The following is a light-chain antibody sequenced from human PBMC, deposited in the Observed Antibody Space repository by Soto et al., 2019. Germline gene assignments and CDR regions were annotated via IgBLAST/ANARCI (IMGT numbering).Light chain of an antibody. V-gene: IGKV2-28*01. J-gene: IGKJ4*01. CDR1: QSLLHSNGYNY. Sequence: DIVITQSPLSLPVTPGEPASISCSSSQSLLHSNGYNYLDWYLQKPGQSPQLLIYLGSNRASGVPDRFSGSGSGTDFTLKISRVEAEDVGVYYCMQALGVTFGGGTKVDIK. CDR3: MQALGVT. CDR2: LGS.